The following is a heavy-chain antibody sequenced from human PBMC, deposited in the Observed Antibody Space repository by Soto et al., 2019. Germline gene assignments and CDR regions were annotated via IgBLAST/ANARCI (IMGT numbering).Heavy chain of an antibody. CDR2: ISVNNGNA. V-gene: IGHV1-18*01. CDR1: GYTFTSYG. D-gene: IGHD6-19*01. J-gene: IGHJ2*01. CDR3: ARYTSGWGYWYFDL. Sequence: QVQLAQSGAEVKKPGASLKVSCKASGYTFTSYGISWVRQAPGQGLEWMGWISVNNGNANYAQKVQGRVTMTTDTSTSTAYLDMRSQRSDVTAVYYCARYTSGWGYWYFDLWGRGTLVTVSS.